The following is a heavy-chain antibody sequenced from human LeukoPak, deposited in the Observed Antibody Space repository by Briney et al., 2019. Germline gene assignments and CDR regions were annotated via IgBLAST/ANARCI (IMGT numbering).Heavy chain of an antibody. D-gene: IGHD2/OR15-2a*01. CDR3: AGHHPRNTVDF. CDR2: INHSGST. V-gene: IGHV4-34*01. J-gene: IGHJ4*02. Sequence: PSETLSLTCAVYGGSFSGYYWSWIRQPPGKGLEWIGEINHSGSTNYNPSLKSRVTISLDTSKNQSSLKLSSVTAADTAVYYCAGHHPRNTVDFWGQGTLVTVSS. CDR1: GGSFSGYY.